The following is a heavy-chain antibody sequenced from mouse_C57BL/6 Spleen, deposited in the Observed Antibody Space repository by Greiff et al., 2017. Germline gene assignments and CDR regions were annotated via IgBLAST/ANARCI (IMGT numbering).Heavy chain of an antibody. CDR3: ARYYYYGSRHFDY. D-gene: IGHD1-1*01. V-gene: IGHV7-3*01. CDR2: IRNKANGYTT. CDR1: GFTFTDYY. J-gene: IGHJ2*01. Sequence: EVQRVESGGGLVQPGGSLSLSCAASGFTFTDYYMSWVRQPPGKALEWLGFIRNKANGYTTEYSASVKGRFTISRDNSQSILYLKRNALRAEDSATYYCARYYYYGSRHFDYWGQGTTLTVSS.